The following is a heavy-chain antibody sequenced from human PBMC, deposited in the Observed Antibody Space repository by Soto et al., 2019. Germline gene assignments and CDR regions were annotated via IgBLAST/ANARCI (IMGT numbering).Heavy chain of an antibody. J-gene: IGHJ4*02. CDR3: AKDETSGSIFGVVQPDY. V-gene: IGHV3-30*18. CDR2: ISYDGSNK. D-gene: IGHD3-3*01. CDR1: GFTFSSYG. Sequence: GGSLRLSCAASGFTFSSYGMHWVRQAPGKGLEWVAVISYDGSNKYYADSVKGRFTISRDNSKNTLYLQMNSLRAEDTAVYYCAKDETSGSIFGVVQPDYWGQGTLVTVSS.